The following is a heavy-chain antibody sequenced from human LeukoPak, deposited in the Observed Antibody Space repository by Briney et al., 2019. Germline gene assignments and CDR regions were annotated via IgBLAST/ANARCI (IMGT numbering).Heavy chain of an antibody. CDR3: AKGYSSSLSWFDP. J-gene: IGHJ5*02. CDR1: GFTFSSYG. V-gene: IGHV3-33*06. D-gene: IGHD6-13*01. Sequence: HPGGSVRLSCAASGFTFSSYGMHWVRQAPGKGLEWVAVIWYDGSNKYYADSVKGRFTISRDNSKNTLYLQMNSLRAEDTAVYYCAKGYSSSLSWFDPWGQGTLVTVSS. CDR2: IWYDGSNK.